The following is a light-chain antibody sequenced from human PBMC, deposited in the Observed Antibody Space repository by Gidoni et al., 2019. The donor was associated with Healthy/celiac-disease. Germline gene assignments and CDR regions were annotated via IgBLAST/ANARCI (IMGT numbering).Light chain of an antibody. J-gene: IGLJ1*01. V-gene: IGLV3-21*03. Sequence: SYVLTQPPPVSVAPGKKARLTCGGNNIGSKSVHWYQQKPGQAPVLVVYDDSDRPSAIPGRFSGSNSGNTATLPISRVEAGDEADYYCQVWDSSSDHHYVFGTGTKVTVL. CDR2: DDS. CDR1: NIGSKS. CDR3: QVWDSSSDHHYV.